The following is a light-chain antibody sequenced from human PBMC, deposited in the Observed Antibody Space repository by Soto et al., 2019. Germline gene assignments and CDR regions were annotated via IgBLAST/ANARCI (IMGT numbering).Light chain of an antibody. CDR1: SSDVGGYSY. CDR2: DVR. Sequence: QSALTQPASVSGSPGQSITISCTGTSSDVGGYSYVSWCQQHPGKAPKLMIYDVRNRHSGVSNRFAGSKSGNTASLTISGLQAEDDADYYCSSYTSSSTPVVFGTGTKLTVL. J-gene: IGLJ1*01. CDR3: SSYTSSSTPVV. V-gene: IGLV2-14*01.